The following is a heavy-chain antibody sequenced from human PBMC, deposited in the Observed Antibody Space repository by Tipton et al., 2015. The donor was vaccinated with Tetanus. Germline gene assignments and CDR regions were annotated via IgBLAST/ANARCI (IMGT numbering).Heavy chain of an antibody. D-gene: IGHD3-3*02. CDR3: ARERIRLIGEVIFRFFDL. CDR1: GDSVRSGDYQ. J-gene: IGHJ2*01. V-gene: IGHV4-61*08. CDR2: ITYSRTT. Sequence: TLSLTCTVSGDSVRSGDYQWNWIRQPPGKGLEWVGKITYSRTTNYNSSLKSRVTMSLDTSTNQFSLRLTSATAADTAVYYCARERIRLIGEVIFRFFDLWGRGTLVTVSS.